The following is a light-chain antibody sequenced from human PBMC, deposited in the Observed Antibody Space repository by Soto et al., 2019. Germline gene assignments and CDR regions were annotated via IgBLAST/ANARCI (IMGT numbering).Light chain of an antibody. J-gene: IGKJ5*01. Sequence: EIVMTQSPATLSVSPGERATLSCRASQSVSSNLACYQQKPGQTPRLLIYGASTRATGIPARFSGSGSGTEFTLPISRLQSEDFVVYYCHQYNNLLITFGQGTRLEIK. CDR1: QSVSSN. V-gene: IGKV3-15*01. CDR2: GAS. CDR3: HQYNNLLIT.